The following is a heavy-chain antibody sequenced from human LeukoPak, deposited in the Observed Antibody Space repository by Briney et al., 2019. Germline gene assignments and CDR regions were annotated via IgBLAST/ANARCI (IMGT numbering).Heavy chain of an antibody. Sequence: PGRSLRLSCAASGFTFSSYAMHWVRQAPGKGLEWVAVISYDGSNKYYADSVKGRFTISRDNSKNTLYLQMNSLRAEDTAVYYCARVGYSYGYLAYYFDYWGQGTLVTVSS. V-gene: IGHV3-30*04. CDR3: ARVGYSYGYLAYYFDY. CDR1: GFTFSSYA. J-gene: IGHJ4*02. CDR2: ISYDGSNK. D-gene: IGHD5-18*01.